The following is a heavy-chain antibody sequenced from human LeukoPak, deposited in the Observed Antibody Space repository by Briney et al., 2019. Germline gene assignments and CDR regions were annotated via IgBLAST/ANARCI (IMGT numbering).Heavy chain of an antibody. CDR2: ISYDGSNK. D-gene: IGHD4-23*01. Sequence: SGGSLRLSCAASGFTFSSYAMHWVRQAPGKGLEWVAVISYDGSNKYYADSVKGRFTISRDNSKNTLYLQMNSLRAEDTAVYYCARDSVVTLDYWGQGTLVTVPS. CDR1: GFTFSSYA. J-gene: IGHJ4*02. CDR3: ARDSVVTLDY. V-gene: IGHV3-30*04.